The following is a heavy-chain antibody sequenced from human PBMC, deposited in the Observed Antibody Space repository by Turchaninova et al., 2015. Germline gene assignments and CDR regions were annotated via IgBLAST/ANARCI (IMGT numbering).Heavy chain of an antibody. J-gene: IGHJ1*01. CDR3: ARGRPWVVVIYQGYFQH. CDR2: INHSGST. CDR1: GGSFRRYY. V-gene: IGHV4-34*01. Sequence: QVQLQQWGAGLLKPSETLSLTCAVYGGSFRRYYGSWIRKPPGKGLGWIGEINHSGSTNYNPSLKSRVTISVDTSKNQFSLKLSSVTAADTAVYYCARGRPWVVVIYQGYFQHWGQGTLVTVSS. D-gene: IGHD3-22*01.